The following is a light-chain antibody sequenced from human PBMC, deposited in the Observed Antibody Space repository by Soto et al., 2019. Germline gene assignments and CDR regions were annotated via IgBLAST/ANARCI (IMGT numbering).Light chain of an antibody. J-gene: IGKJ1*01. V-gene: IGKV4-1*01. CDR3: QQYYRPWT. CDR2: WAS. Sequence: DIVMTQSPDSLAVSLGERATINCKSSQSVLYSSNNKNYLAWYQQKPGQPPKLLIYWASTRESGVPDRFSGSGSETDFTLTISRLQAEDVAVYYCQQYYRPWTFGQGTKVEIK. CDR1: QSVLYSSNNKNY.